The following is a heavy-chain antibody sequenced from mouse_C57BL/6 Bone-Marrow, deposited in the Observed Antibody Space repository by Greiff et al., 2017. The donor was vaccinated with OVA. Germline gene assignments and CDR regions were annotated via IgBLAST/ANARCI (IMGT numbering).Heavy chain of an antibody. CDR2: IDPDSGGT. D-gene: IGHD3-2*02. J-gene: IGHJ4*01. CDR3: AREAEATGMDY. Sequence: QVQLQQPGAELVKPGASVKLSCKASGYTFTSYWMHWVKQRPGRGLEWIGRIDPDSGGTKYNEKFKSKATLPVDTSSSTAYMQRSSLTYEDAAVYYGAREAEATGMDYWGQGTSVTVSA. V-gene: IGHV1-72*04. CDR1: GYTFTSYW.